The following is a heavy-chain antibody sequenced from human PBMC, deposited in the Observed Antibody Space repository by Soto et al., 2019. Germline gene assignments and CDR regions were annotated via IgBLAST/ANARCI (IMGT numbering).Heavy chain of an antibody. J-gene: IGHJ5*02. Sequence: PSETLSLTCTVSGGSISSGDYYCSWIRQPPGKGLEWIGYIYYSVSTYYNPSLKSRVTISVDTSKNQFSLKLSSVTAADTAVYYCAREYGSGTLGNWLDPWGQGTLVTVSS. CDR1: GGSISSGDYY. CDR3: AREYGSGTLGNWLDP. CDR2: IYYSVST. V-gene: IGHV4-30-4*01. D-gene: IGHD3-10*01.